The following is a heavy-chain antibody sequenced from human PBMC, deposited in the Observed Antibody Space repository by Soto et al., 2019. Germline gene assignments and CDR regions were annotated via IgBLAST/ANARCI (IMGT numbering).Heavy chain of an antibody. CDR1: GFTFSSYE. CDR2: ISSSGSTI. Sequence: GGPLRLAFSGSGFTFSSYEMNWVRQAPGKGLEWVSYISSSGSTIYYADSVKGRFTISRDNAKNSLYLQMNSLRAEDTAVYYCARELRVTIPPYYYYGMDVWGQGTTVTVSS. V-gene: IGHV3-48*03. J-gene: IGHJ6*02. CDR3: ARELRVTIPPYYYYGMDV. D-gene: IGHD4-17*01.